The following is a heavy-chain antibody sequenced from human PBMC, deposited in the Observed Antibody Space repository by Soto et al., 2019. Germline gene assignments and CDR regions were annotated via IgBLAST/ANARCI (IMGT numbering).Heavy chain of an antibody. CDR2: IIPIFGTA. D-gene: IGHD3-9*01. CDR1: GGTFSSYA. J-gene: IGHJ6*02. V-gene: IGHV1-69*13. Sequence: SVKVSCKASGGTFSSYAISWVRQAPGQGLEWMGGIIPIFGTANYAQKFQGRVTITADESTSTAYMELSSLRSEDTAVYYCARGPYDTIIYCYYGMDVWGQGTTVTVSS. CDR3: ARGPYDTIIYCYYGMDV.